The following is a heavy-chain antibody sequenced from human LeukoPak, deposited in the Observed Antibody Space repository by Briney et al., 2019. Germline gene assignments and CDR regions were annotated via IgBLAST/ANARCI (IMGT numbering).Heavy chain of an antibody. Sequence: ASVKVSCKASGGTFSSYAISWVRQAPGQGLEWMGGIIPIFGTANYAQKFQGRVTITADESTSTAYMELSSLGSEDTAVYYCARSNYDILTGYFSYLDYWGQGTLVTVSS. D-gene: IGHD3-9*01. CDR3: ARSNYDILTGYFSYLDY. V-gene: IGHV1-69*13. J-gene: IGHJ4*02. CDR1: GGTFSSYA. CDR2: IIPIFGTA.